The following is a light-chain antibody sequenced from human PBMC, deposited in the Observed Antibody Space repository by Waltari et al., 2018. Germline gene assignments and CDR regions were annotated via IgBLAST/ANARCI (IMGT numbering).Light chain of an antibody. Sequence: SYVLTQPPSVSVSPGQTARITCFGDALPKKYAYWYQQKSGQAPVLVIYEDRKRPSGIPETFCGSSSGTMATLTISGAQVEDEADYYCCSTDSSGNHGVFGGGTKLTVL. CDR3: CSTDSSGNHGV. CDR2: EDR. V-gene: IGLV3-10*01. CDR1: ALPKKY. J-gene: IGLJ3*02.